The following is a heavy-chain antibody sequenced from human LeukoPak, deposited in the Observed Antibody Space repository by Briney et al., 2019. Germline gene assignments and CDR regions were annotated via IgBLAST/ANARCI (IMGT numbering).Heavy chain of an antibody. CDR3: AREPTSGREPTSGRPLEY. V-gene: IGHV4-4*07. D-gene: IGHD5-12*01. CDR2: IYSSGSN. J-gene: IGHJ4*02. CDR1: GVSISGYF. Sequence: SETLSLTCTVSGVSISGYFWSWIRQPAGKGLEWIGRIYSSGSNNYNPSLKSRVTMSLDTSKNHLSLNLSSVTAADTAVYYCAREPTSGREPTSGRPLEYWGQGTLVTVSS.